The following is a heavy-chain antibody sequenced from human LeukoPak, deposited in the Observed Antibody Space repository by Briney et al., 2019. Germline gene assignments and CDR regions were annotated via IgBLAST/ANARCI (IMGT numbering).Heavy chain of an antibody. D-gene: IGHD5-18*01. J-gene: IGHJ4*02. Sequence: GGSLRLSCAASGFTFSSYSMNWVRQAPGKGLEWVSVIYSGGSTYYADSVKGRFTISRDNSKNTLYLQMNSLRAEDAAVYYCASSQDTAMVEFYWGQGTLVTVSS. CDR3: ASSQDTAMVEFY. CDR1: GFTFSSYS. V-gene: IGHV3-53*01. CDR2: IYSGGST.